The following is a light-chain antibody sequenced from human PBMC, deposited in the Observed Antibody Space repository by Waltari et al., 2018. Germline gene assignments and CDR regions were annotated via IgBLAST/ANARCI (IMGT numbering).Light chain of an antibody. V-gene: IGKV3-20*01. Sequence: TQSPGTASLSPGERVTLSCRASQSVSSSSLAWYQQKPGQAPRLVIYRASRRATGIPDRFSGSGSGTDFSLTISRLEPEDFAVYYCQQHGTLPATFGQGTKVEIK. CDR3: QQHGTLPAT. CDR1: QSVSSSS. CDR2: RAS. J-gene: IGKJ1*01.